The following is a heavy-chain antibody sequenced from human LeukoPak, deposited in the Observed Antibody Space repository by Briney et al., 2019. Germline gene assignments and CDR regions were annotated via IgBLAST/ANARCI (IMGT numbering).Heavy chain of an antibody. CDR2: IRYDGSNK. CDR1: GFTFSSYG. J-gene: IGHJ4*02. CDR3: AKGAQRWFGESYYFDY. Sequence: PGGSLRLSCAASGFTFSSYGMHWVRQAPGKGLEWVAFIRYDGSNKYYADSVKGRFTISRDNSKNTLYLQMNSLRAEDTAVYYCAKGAQRWFGESYYFDYWGQGTLVTVSS. V-gene: IGHV3-30*02. D-gene: IGHD3-10*01.